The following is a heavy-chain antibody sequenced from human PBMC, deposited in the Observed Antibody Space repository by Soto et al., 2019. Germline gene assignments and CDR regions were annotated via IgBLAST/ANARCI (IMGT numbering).Heavy chain of an antibody. CDR1: GYTFTDYF. CDR2: MNPNTGVT. J-gene: IGHJ5*02. D-gene: IGHD2-15*01. Sequence: QVQLVQSGAEVKKPGASVKVSCKASGYTFTDYFIHWVRQAPGQGLEWMGWMNPNTGVTNYAQSFQDRVNLTMDKFISTAYMELSSLRSDDTAVYFCARVPCIVRTCPALNWFAPWGQGTLVTVSS. V-gene: IGHV1-2*02. CDR3: ARVPCIVRTCPALNWFAP.